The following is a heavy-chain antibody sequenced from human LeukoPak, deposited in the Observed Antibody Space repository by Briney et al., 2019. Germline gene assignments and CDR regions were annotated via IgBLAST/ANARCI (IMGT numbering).Heavy chain of an antibody. V-gene: IGHV1-69*13. Sequence: ASVKVSCKASGGTFSSYAISWVRQAPGQGLEWMGGIIPIFGTANYAQKFQGRVTITADESTSTAYMELSSLRSEDTAVYYCARVGGYSRNARSIQGPTTDYWGQGTLVTVSS. CDR2: IIPIFGTA. D-gene: IGHD5-12*01. CDR1: GGTFSSYA. CDR3: ARVGGYSRNARSIQGPTTDY. J-gene: IGHJ4*02.